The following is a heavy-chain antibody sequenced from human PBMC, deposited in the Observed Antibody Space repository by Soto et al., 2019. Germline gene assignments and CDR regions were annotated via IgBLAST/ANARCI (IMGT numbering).Heavy chain of an antibody. Sequence: ASVKVSCKASGYTFTGYYMHWVRQAPGQGLEWMGWINPNSGGTNYAQKFQGWVTMTRDTSISTAYMELSRLRSDDTAVYYCARALIVGAMYYYYYGMDVWGQGTTVTVSS. CDR1: GYTFTGYY. V-gene: IGHV1-2*04. CDR3: ARALIVGAMYYYYYGMDV. J-gene: IGHJ6*02. CDR2: INPNSGGT. D-gene: IGHD1-26*01.